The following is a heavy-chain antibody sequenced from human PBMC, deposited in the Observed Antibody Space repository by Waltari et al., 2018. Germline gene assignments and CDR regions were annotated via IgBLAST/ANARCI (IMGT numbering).Heavy chain of an antibody. D-gene: IGHD3-10*01. CDR1: GFAFSSFE. V-gene: IGHV3-48*03. J-gene: IGHJ5*02. CDR2: ISASGSAA. CDR3: ARRGDL. Sequence: EAQLVESGGGLVQPGGSLRLSCAASGFAFSSFEMNWVRQAPGKGLEWISYISASGSAAFYADSVEGRFTTSRDNAKTSLFLQMNSLRVDDTAVYYCARRGDLWGQGTLVTVS.